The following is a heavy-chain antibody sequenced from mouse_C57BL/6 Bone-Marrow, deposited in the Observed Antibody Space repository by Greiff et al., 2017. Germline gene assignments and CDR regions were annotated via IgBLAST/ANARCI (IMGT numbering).Heavy chain of an antibody. CDR2: IDPEDGDT. J-gene: IGHJ2*01. CDR1: GFNFKDYY. CDR3: STWLLGFDY. Sequence: EVQLQQPGAELVRPGASVKLSCTASGFNFKDYYMHWVKQRPEQGLEWIGRIDPEDGDTEYAPKFQGKATMTADTSSNTAYLQLSSLTSEDAAVYYCSTWLLGFDYWGQGTTLTVSS. V-gene: IGHV14-1*01. D-gene: IGHD2-3*01.